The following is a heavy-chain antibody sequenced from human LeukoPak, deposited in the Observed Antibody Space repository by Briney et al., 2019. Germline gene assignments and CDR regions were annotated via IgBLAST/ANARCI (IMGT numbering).Heavy chain of an antibody. J-gene: IGHJ4*02. CDR3: ARHGSSWYWFDY. Sequence: SETLSITCAVSGYSISSGYYWGWIRQPPGKGLEWIGSIYHSGSTYYNPSLKSRVTISVDTSKNQFSLKLSSVTAADTAVYYCARHGSSWYWFDYWGQGTLVTVSS. V-gene: IGHV4-38-2*01. CDR1: GYSISSGYY. D-gene: IGHD6-13*01. CDR2: IYHSGST.